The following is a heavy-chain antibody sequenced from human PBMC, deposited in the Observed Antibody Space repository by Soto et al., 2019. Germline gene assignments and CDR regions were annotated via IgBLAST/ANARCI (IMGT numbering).Heavy chain of an antibody. V-gene: IGHV3-23*01. CDR1: GFTFSSYA. CDR2: ISGSGGST. CDR3: AIPVPMIVVAKHGY. Sequence: GGSLRLSCAASGFTFSSYAMSWVRQAPGKGLGWVSAISGSGGSTYYADSVKGRFTISRDNSKNTLYLQMNSLRAEDTAVYYCAIPVPMIVVAKHGYWGQGTLVTAPQ. D-gene: IGHD3-22*01. J-gene: IGHJ4*02.